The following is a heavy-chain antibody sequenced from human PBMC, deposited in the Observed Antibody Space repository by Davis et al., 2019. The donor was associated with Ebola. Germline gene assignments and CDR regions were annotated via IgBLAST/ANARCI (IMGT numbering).Heavy chain of an antibody. CDR3: ARLAGSGSYYIDGMDV. D-gene: IGHD3-10*01. CDR2: IYPGDSDT. Sequence: GESLKISCTGSGYSFTSYWIGWVRQMPGKGLEWMGIIYPGDSDTRYSPSFQGQVTISADKSISTAYLQWSSLKASDTAMYYCARLAGSGSYYIDGMDVWGQGTTVTVSS. V-gene: IGHV5-51*01. CDR1: GYSFTSYW. J-gene: IGHJ6*02.